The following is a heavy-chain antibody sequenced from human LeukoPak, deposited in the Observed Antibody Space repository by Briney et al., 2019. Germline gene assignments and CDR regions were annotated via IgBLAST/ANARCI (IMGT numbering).Heavy chain of an antibody. D-gene: IGHD4-17*01. V-gene: IGHV4-59*06. J-gene: IGHJ4*02. CDR2: IYYSGST. Sequence: PSETLSLTCTVSGGSMSSYYWSWIRQPPGKGLEWIGYIYYSGSTYYNPSLKSRVTISVDTSKNQFSLKLSSVTAADTAVYYCARYGDYVDYWGQGTLVTVSS. CDR1: GGSMSSYY. CDR3: ARYGDYVDY.